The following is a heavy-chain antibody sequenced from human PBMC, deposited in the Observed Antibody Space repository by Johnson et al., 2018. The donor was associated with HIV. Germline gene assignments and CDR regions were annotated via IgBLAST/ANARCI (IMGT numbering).Heavy chain of an antibody. CDR2: IFSVGNT. Sequence: VQLVESGGGLVQPGGSLRLSCAASGITVSSNYMSWVRQAPGKGLEWVSLIFSVGNTYYADSVKGRFTISRDNSNNMVYLQMDSLRPEDTAVYYCARDGRDLVTRGAFDIWGQGTMVTVSS. J-gene: IGHJ3*02. CDR1: GITVSSNY. V-gene: IGHV3-66*02. D-gene: IGHD5-18*01. CDR3: ARDGRDLVTRGAFDI.